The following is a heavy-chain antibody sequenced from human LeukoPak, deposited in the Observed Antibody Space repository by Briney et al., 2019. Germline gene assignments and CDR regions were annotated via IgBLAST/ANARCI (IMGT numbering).Heavy chain of an antibody. D-gene: IGHD6-19*01. CDR2: INPSGGST. CDR1: GYTFTSYY. CDR3: AADQTRYSSGWYSVY. V-gene: IGHV1-46*01. J-gene: IGHJ4*02. Sequence: GASVKVSCKASGYTFTSYYMHWVRQAPGQGLEWMGIINPSGGSTSYAQKFQGRVTMTRDTSTSTVYMELSSLRSEDTAVYYCAADQTRYSSGWYSVYWGQGTLVSVSS.